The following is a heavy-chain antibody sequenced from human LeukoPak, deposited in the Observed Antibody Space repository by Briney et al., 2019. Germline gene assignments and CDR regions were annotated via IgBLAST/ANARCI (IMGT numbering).Heavy chain of an antibody. CDR2: MNPSWGNT. D-gene: IGHD3-3*01. CDR3: ARGLTHYDFWSGYYHTDAFDI. J-gene: IGHJ3*02. Sequence: ASVPDSCQACRYTFTCHVIHWLRQAAGRGREWMGRMNPSWGNTGYAQKFQGRVTITRNTSISTAYMELSSLRSEDTAVYYCARGLTHYDFWSGYYHTDAFDIWGQGTMVTVSS. CDR1: RYTFTCHV. V-gene: IGHV1-8*03.